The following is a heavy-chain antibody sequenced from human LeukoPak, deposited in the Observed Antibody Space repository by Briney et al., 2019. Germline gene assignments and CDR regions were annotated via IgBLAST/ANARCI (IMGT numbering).Heavy chain of an antibody. CDR3: ASAVYAMDYYYYGMDV. D-gene: IGHD2-8*01. V-gene: IGHV1-46*01. CDR1: GYTFTSYY. Sequence: GASVKVSCKASGYTFTSYYMHWVRQAPGQGLEWMGIINPSGGSTSYAQKFQGRVTMTRDTSTSTVYMELSSLRSEDTAVYYCASAVYAMDYYYYGMDVWGQGTTVTVSS. CDR2: INPSGGST. J-gene: IGHJ6*02.